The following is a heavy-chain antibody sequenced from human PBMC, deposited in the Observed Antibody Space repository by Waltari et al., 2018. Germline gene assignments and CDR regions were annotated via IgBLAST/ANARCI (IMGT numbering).Heavy chain of an antibody. CDR1: GGSISSSY. CDR3: ARDLRSYSSSPNWFDP. Sequence: QVQLQESGPGLVKPSETLSLTCTVSGGSISSSYWTSISHPPGKGLEWIGYIYYSGSTNYNPSLKSRVTISVETSKNQFSLKLSSVTAADTAVYYCARDLRSYSSSPNWFDPWGQGTLVTVSS. CDR2: IYYSGST. J-gene: IGHJ5*02. D-gene: IGHD6-6*01. V-gene: IGHV4-59*01.